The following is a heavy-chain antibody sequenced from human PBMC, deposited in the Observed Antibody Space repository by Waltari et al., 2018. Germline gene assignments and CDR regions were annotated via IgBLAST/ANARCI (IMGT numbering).Heavy chain of an antibody. CDR2: IEKDGRET. CDR1: GFTFNTYW. Sequence: DVQLVESGSGLVQPGGALRLSCAVSGFTFNTYWMNWVRQAPGKGVGWVANIEKDGRETNYVDSVKGRFTISRDNAKNSVYLQMNSLRAEDTAVYYCAAGAGWLIDYWGQGTLVTVSS. J-gene: IGHJ4*02. V-gene: IGHV3-7*01. CDR3: AAGAGWLIDY. D-gene: IGHD6-19*01.